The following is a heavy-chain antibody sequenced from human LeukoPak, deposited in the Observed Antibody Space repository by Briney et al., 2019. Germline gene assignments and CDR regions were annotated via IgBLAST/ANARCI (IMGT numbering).Heavy chain of an antibody. V-gene: IGHV3-9*01. J-gene: IGHJ3*02. CDR2: ISWNSGSI. CDR1: GFTFDDYA. D-gene: IGHD2-21*02. Sequence: GGSLRLSCAASGFTFDDYAMHWVRQAPGKGLEWVSGISWNSGSIGYADSVKGRFTISRDNAKNSLYLQMNSLRAEDTAVYYCARGRRVVVTAIGAFDIWGQGTMVTVSS. CDR3: ARGRRVVVTAIGAFDI.